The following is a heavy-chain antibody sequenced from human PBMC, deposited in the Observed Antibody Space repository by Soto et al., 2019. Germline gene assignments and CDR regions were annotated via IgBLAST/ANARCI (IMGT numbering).Heavy chain of an antibody. CDR2: IIPISDTT. V-gene: IGHV1-69*01. J-gene: IGHJ6*02. CDR1: GGTFSSYA. D-gene: IGHD2-2*01. CDR3: ARSQGSSTSLEIYYYYYYGMDV. Sequence: QVQLVQSGAEVKKPGSSVKVSCKASGGTFSSYAISWVRQAPGQGLEWMGGIIPISDTTNYAQKFQGRVTITEDESTSTAYRELSSLRSEDTAVYYCARSQGSSTSLEIYYYYYYGMDVWSQGTTVTVSS.